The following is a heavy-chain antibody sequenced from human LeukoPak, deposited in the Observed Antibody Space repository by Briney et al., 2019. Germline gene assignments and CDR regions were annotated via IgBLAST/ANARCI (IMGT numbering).Heavy chain of an antibody. D-gene: IGHD6-13*01. J-gene: IGHJ3*02. CDR1: GVSISSYY. CDR3: AREVTGLAAAGGDAFDI. CDR2: IHSSGNT. Sequence: PSETLSLTCTASGVSISSYYLSWIRIRQPAGKELDWIVRIHSSGNTNYNPSLKSRVTISVDTSKNQFSLKLSSVTAADPAVYYCAREVTGLAAAGGDAFDIWGQGTMVTVSS. V-gene: IGHV4-4*07.